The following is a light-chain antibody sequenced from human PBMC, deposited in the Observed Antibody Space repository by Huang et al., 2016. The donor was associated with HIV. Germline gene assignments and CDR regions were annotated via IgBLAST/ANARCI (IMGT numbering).Light chain of an antibody. V-gene: IGKV1-39*01. J-gene: IGKJ1*01. CDR3: QQSYNALRT. CDR1: QTISSS. Sequence: DIQMTQSPSSLSASVGDRVTITCRASQTISSSLIWYQQKPGKAPKVLIYAASSSQSGVPSRFSGGGSGTDFTLTISNLQPEDFAIYYCQQSYNALRTFGQGTRVEI. CDR2: AAS.